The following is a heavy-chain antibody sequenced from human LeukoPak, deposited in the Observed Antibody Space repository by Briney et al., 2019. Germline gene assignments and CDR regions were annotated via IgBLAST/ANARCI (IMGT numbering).Heavy chain of an antibody. CDR2: FDPEDGET. Sequence: ASVKVSCKVSGYTLTELSMHWVRQAPGKGLEWMGGFDPEDGETIYAQKFQGRVTMTEDTSTDTAYMELSSLRSEDTAVYYCARVFSTYSSSWYFFGWFDPWGQGTLVTVSS. CDR1: GYTLTELS. J-gene: IGHJ5*02. CDR3: ARVFSTYSSSWYFFGWFDP. D-gene: IGHD6-13*01. V-gene: IGHV1-24*01.